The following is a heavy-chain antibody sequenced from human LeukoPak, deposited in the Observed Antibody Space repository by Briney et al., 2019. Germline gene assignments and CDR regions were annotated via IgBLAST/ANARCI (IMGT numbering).Heavy chain of an antibody. J-gene: IGHJ4*02. CDR3: AKVSGYGDYGLVRNYFDY. Sequence: GGSLRLSCAASGFTFSSYAMSWVRQAPGKGLEWVSAISGSGGSTYYADSVKGRFTISRDNSKNTLYLQMNSLRAEDTAVYYCAKVSGYGDYGLVRNYFDYWGQGTLVTVSS. CDR1: GFTFSSYA. V-gene: IGHV3-23*01. D-gene: IGHD4-17*01. CDR2: ISGSGGST.